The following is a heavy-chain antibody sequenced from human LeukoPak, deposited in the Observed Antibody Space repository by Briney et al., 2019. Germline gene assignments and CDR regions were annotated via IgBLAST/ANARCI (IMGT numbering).Heavy chain of an antibody. V-gene: IGHV4-4*07. Sequence: AETLSLTCTVSGGSMSSAHWSWTREPAGKGREWIGRLSPSGSTKYNPSLKSRVTMSADTSKNPFSLKLTSVTAADTAVYYCARDPNSALWGQGTLVTVSS. D-gene: IGHD4-23*01. CDR3: ARDPNSAL. CDR2: LSPSGST. J-gene: IGHJ4*02. CDR1: GGSMSSAH.